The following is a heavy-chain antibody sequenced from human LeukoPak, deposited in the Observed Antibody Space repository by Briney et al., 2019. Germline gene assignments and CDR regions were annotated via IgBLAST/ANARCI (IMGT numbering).Heavy chain of an antibody. D-gene: IGHD5-12*01. Sequence: ASVKVSCKASGYTFTGYYMHWVRQAPGQGLEWMGWINPNSGGTNYAQKFQGRVTMTRDTSISTAYMELSSLRSEDTAVYYCARAGVDIVAAIGYYYYYYYMDVWGKGTTVTVSS. CDR3: ARAGVDIVAAIGYYYYYYYMDV. V-gene: IGHV1-2*02. J-gene: IGHJ6*03. CDR1: GYTFTGYY. CDR2: INPNSGGT.